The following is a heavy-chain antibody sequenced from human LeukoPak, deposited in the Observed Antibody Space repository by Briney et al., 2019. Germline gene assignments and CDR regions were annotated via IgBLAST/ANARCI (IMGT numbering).Heavy chain of an antibody. CDR2: ISGSGGST. CDR3: AKGGRSSWVDY. J-gene: IGHJ4*02. D-gene: IGHD6-13*01. Sequence: GGSLRLSCEASGVTFSSYAMSWVRQAPGKGLEWVSAISGSGGSTYYADSVKGRFTISRDNSKNTMYLQMNSLRAEDTAVFYCAKGGRSSWVDYWGQGTLVTVSS. V-gene: IGHV3-23*01. CDR1: GVTFSSYA.